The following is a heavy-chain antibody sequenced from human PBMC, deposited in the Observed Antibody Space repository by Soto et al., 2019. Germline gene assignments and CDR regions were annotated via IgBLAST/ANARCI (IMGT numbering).Heavy chain of an antibody. CDR2: ISLDGSNQ. J-gene: IGHJ3*02. CDR3: ARVGSANGFDI. Sequence: QVQLVESGGGVVQPGRSLRVSCATSGFTISNYNMHWVRQAPGKGLEWVALISLDGSNQYYADSVKGRFTISRDNSKSTLYLQMNSLRVEDTAVYYCARVGSANGFDIWGQGTMVTVSS. V-gene: IGHV3-30*03. CDR1: GFTISNYN.